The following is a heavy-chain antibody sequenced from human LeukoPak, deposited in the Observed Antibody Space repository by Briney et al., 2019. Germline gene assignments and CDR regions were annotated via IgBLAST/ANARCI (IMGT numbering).Heavy chain of an antibody. J-gene: IGHJ4*02. D-gene: IGHD2-15*01. Sequence: SETLSLTCTASGGSISGYYWSWIRQPPGQGLEWIGFIYYRGTSKYNPSLMSRVTMSVDTSKNQVSLKLSSVTAADTAVYYCARHYCSGGNCYYFDHWGQGTLVTVSS. CDR3: ARHYCSGGNCYYFDH. CDR1: GGSISGYY. V-gene: IGHV4-59*08. CDR2: IYYRGTS.